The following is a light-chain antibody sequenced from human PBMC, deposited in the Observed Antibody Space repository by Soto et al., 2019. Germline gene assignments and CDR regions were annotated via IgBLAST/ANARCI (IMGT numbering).Light chain of an antibody. CDR3: CSYAGSSTVV. J-gene: IGLJ2*01. CDR1: SSDVGSYNL. CDR2: EGS. Sequence: QSVLTQPASVSGSPGQSITISCTGTSSDVGSYNLVSWYQQHQGKAPKLMIYEGSKRHSGVSNRFSGSKSGNTASLTISGLQAEDEDDYYCCSYAGSSTVVFGGGTKLTVL. V-gene: IGLV2-23*01.